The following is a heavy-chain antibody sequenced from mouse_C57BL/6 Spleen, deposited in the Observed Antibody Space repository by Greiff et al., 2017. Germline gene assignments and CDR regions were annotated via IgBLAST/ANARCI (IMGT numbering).Heavy chain of an antibody. CDR2: IYPGDGDT. J-gene: IGHJ1*03. CDR3: ARKGDWYFDV. V-gene: IGHV1-80*01. Sequence: QVHVKQSGAELVKPGASVKISCKASGYAFSSYWMNWVKQRPGKGLEWIGQIYPGDGDTNYNGKFKGKATLTADKSSSTAYMQLSSLTSEDSAVYFCARKGDWYFDVWGTGTTVTVSS. CDR1: GYAFSSYW.